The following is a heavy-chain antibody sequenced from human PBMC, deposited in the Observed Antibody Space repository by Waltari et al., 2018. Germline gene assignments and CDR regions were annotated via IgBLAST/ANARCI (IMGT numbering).Heavy chain of an antibody. CDR3: VQLPGY. J-gene: IGHJ4*02. CDR1: GGSIDSSHNY. V-gene: IGHV4-39*01. CDR2: GYYSGSP. Sequence: QVQLQESGPGLVKPSETLSLTCTVSGGSIDSSHNYWGWIRQPPGKGRGWIGGGYYSGSPYYNPSLKSRVTISVDTSKNQFSLNLSSVTAADTAVYYCVQLPGYWGQGTLVTVSS. D-gene: IGHD2-15*01.